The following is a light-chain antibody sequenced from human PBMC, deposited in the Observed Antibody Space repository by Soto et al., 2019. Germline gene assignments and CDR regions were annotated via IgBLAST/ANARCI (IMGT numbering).Light chain of an antibody. V-gene: IGKV3-15*01. Sequence: EIVMTQSPAPLSVSPGERATLSCRASQSVSSDLAWYQQKPGQAPRLLIYGASTRATGIPARFSGSGSRTEFTLTISSLQSEDFAVYDCQQYNNLPPYTFGQGTKLEIK. CDR1: QSVSSD. CDR2: GAS. CDR3: QQYNNLPPYT. J-gene: IGKJ2*01.